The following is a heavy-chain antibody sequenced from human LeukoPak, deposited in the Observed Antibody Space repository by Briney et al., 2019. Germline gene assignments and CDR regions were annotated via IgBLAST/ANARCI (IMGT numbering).Heavy chain of an antibody. CDR2: VSGNGGTT. J-gene: IGHJ4*02. D-gene: IGHD3-22*01. Sequence: GGSLSLSCASSGIIFSSYAMTWRRQAPGKGLEWVSTVSGNGGTTFYADSVKGRFTISRDNSKNTMYLQMNSLRAEDTAVYYCAIDWYYYDSSGYYFPFDHWGQGTLVTVSS. CDR3: AIDWYYYDSSGYYFPFDH. CDR1: GIIFSSYA. V-gene: IGHV3-23*01.